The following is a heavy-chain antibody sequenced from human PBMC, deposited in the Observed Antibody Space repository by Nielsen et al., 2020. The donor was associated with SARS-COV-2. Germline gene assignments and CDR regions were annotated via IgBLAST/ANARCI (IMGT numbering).Heavy chain of an antibody. J-gene: IGHJ4*02. V-gene: IGHV3-74*01. CDR1: GFAFSTYW. Sequence: GGSLRLSCATSGFAFSTYWMHWVRQAPGKGLVWVARINNDGSITNYADSVTGRFTISRDNAGNTLYLQMNSLGAEDTAVYYCARVNTGRITMIVVVEYFDYWGQGTLVTVSS. CDR3: ARVNTGRITMIVVVEYFDY. D-gene: IGHD3-22*01. CDR2: INNDGSIT.